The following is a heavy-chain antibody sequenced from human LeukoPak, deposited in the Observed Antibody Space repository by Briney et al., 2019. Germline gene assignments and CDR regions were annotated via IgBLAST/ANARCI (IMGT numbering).Heavy chain of an antibody. CDR1: GFTFSTHV. V-gene: IGHV3-23*01. D-gene: IGHD3-22*01. J-gene: IGHJ4*02. CDR3: AKDGYYMFED. CDR2: INAGGGET. Sequence: GGSLRLSCAASGFTFSTHVMSWVRQAPGKGLEWVSTINAGGGETHYTDSVKGRFTISRDNSKNTVYLQMNSLRADDTAVYYCAKDGYYMFEDWGQGTLVPVSS.